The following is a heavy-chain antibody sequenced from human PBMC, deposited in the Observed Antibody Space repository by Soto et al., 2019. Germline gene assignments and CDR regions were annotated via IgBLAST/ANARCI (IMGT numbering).Heavy chain of an antibody. J-gene: IGHJ4*02. D-gene: IGHD3-22*01. CDR2: IDPSGGVT. Sequence: QVQLIQFGAEVKKPGASVKVSCRASGYTFTKFHIHWVRQAPGQGLEWMGMIDPSGGVTRDAQRFQGRITMTSETSTSSVYMEWRGLRSEDAAVYDWVRYVIGHDSYETMGYFFDHWCPGTLATVSP. CDR3: VRYVIGHDSYETMGYFFDH. CDR1: GYTFTKFH. V-gene: IGHV1-46*01.